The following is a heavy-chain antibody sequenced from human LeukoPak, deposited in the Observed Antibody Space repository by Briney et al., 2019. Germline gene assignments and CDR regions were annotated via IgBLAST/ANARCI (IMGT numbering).Heavy chain of an antibody. Sequence: SETLSLTCSVSGVSVSSAGYYWTWIRQPPGKGLEWIGYMYYTANSNYNPFLKSRVTMSLDPSQNEFSLRLTSVTAADTAVYYCARSQSQSGSYRYYFAYWGQGILVTVSS. CDR2: MYYTANS. V-gene: IGHV4-61*08. J-gene: IGHJ4*02. CDR1: GVSVSSAGYY. D-gene: IGHD1-26*01. CDR3: ARSQSQSGSYRYYFAY.